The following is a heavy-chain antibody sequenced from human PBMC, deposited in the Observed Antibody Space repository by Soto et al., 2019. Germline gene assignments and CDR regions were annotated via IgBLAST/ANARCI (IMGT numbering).Heavy chain of an antibody. CDR2: IYYSGST. J-gene: IGHJ6*03. CDR3: ARLGYCSSTSCLMNYYYYYMDV. V-gene: IGHV4-59*08. Sequence: SEMLSLTCTVSGGSISGYYWSWIRQPPGKRLEWIGYIYYSGSTNYNPSLKSRVTISVDTSKNQFPLKLSSVTAADTAVYYCARLGYCSSTSCLMNYYYYYMDVWGKGTTVTVSS. CDR1: GGSISGYY. D-gene: IGHD2-2*01.